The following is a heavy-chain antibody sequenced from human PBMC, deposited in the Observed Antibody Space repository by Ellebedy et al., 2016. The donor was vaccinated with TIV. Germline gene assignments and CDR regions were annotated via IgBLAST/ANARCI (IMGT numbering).Heavy chain of an antibody. CDR1: GFSFSNHW. V-gene: IGHV3-23*01. J-gene: IGHJ4*02. D-gene: IGHD6-19*01. CDR2: ISGSGRGST. Sequence: GESLKISXAASGFSFSNHWMTWVRQAPGKGLEWVSTISGSGRGSTFYADSVKGRFTISRDDSKNTLYLQMNSLRAGDTALYHCARGGYNSGWGFDYWGQGTLVTVSS. CDR3: ARGGYNSGWGFDY.